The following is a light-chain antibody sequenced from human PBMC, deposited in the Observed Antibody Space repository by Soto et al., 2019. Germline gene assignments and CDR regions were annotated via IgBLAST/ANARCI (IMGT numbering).Light chain of an antibody. Sequence: QSVLTQPPSVSGAPGQRVTISCTGSSSNIGAGYDVHWYQQRPGTAPKLLIYGNSNRPSGVPDRFSGSKSGTSASLAITGLQAEDEADYYCQSYESSLSGFYVFGTGTKVTVL. CDR2: GNS. V-gene: IGLV1-40*01. J-gene: IGLJ1*01. CDR3: QSYESSLSGFYV. CDR1: SSNIGAGYD.